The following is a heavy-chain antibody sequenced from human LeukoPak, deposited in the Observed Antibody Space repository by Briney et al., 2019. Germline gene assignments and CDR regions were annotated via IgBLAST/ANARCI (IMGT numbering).Heavy chain of an antibody. CDR2: INPSDSYT. CDR1: GYSFTSYW. D-gene: IGHD6-13*01. CDR3: AVIAAAGTGPFDY. J-gene: IGHJ4*02. V-gene: IGHV5-10-1*01. Sequence: GESLKISCQGSGYSFTSYWISWVRQMPGKGLEWMGRINPSDSYTNYSPSFQGHVTISADKSISTAYLQWSSLKASDTAMYYCAVIAAAGTGPFDYWGQGTLVTVSS.